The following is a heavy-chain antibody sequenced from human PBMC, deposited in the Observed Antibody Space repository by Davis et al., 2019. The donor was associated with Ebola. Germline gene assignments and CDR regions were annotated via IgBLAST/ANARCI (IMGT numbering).Heavy chain of an antibody. CDR1: GFTFSSYS. J-gene: IGHJ5*02. D-gene: IGHD3-3*01. CDR2: ISSSSSYI. Sequence: GESLKISCAASGFTFSSYSMNWVRQAPGKGLEWVSSISSSSSYIYYADSVKGRFTISRDNAKNSLYLQINSLRAEDTAVYYCAKTSGLRFLEWLPTGGWFDPWGQGTLVTVSS. CDR3: AKTSGLRFLEWLPTGGWFDP. V-gene: IGHV3-21*04.